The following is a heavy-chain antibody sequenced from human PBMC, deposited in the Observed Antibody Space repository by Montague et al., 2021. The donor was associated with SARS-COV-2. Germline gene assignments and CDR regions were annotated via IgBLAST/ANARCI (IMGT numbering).Heavy chain of an antibody. CDR1: DGSFSVYY. J-gene: IGHJ3*02. V-gene: IGHV4-34*01. CDR2: ISQSGTA. D-gene: IGHD1-1*01. Sequence: SETLSLTCAVYDGSFSVYYWSWLRQSPRSGLEWIAEISQSGTAHYNPSLESRVSISIDTSRNQFTLKLSSVTAADTAMYYCAREREMERAARTLVAFDMWGQGTMVTVSS. CDR3: AREREMERAARTLVAFDM.